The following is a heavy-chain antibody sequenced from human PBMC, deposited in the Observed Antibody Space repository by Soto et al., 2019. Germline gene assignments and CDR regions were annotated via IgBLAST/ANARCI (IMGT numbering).Heavy chain of an antibody. CDR3: ARVGGKLVPGFKY. CDR2: ISSSSSYI. D-gene: IGHD6-6*01. CDR1: GFTFSSYS. V-gene: IGHV3-21*01. J-gene: IGHJ4*02. Sequence: EVQLVESGGGLVKPGGSLRLSCAASGFTFSSYSMNWVRQAPGKGLECVSSISSSSSYIYYADSVKGRFTISRDNAKNSLYLQMNSLRAEDTAVYYCARVGGKLVPGFKYWGQGTLVTVSS.